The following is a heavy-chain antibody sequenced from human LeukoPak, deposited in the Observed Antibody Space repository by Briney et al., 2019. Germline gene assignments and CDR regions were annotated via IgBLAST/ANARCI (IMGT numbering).Heavy chain of an antibody. CDR1: GFTSSSYG. J-gene: IGHJ4*02. V-gene: IGHV3-30*18. CDR2: ISYDGSNK. Sequence: GGSLRLSCAASGFTSSSYGMHWVRQAPGKGLEWVAVISYDGSNKYYADSVKGRFTISRDNSKNTLYLQMNSLRAEDTAVYYCAKGFNLGDYWGQGTLVTVSS. D-gene: IGHD7-27*01. CDR3: AKGFNLGDY.